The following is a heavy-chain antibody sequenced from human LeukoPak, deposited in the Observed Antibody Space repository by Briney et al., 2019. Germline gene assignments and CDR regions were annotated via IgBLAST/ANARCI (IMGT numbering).Heavy chain of an antibody. J-gene: IGHJ4*02. CDR3: YRPVDTAMAMDY. Sequence: SETLSLICTVSGGSISSSSYYWGWIRQPPGKGLEWIGSIYYSGSTYYNPSLKSRVTISVDTSKNQFSLKLSSVTAADTAVYYCYRPVDTAMAMDYWGQGTLVTVSS. V-gene: IGHV4-39*07. CDR1: GGSISSSSYY. D-gene: IGHD5-18*01. CDR2: IYYSGST.